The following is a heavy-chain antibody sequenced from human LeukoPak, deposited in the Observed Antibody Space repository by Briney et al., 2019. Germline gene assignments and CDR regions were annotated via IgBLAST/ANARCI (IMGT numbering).Heavy chain of an antibody. Sequence: GGSLRLSCAASGFTFSDYYMSWIRQAPGKGLEWVSYISSSGSIIYYADSVKGRFTISRDNAKNSLYLQMNSLRAEDTAVYYCARDSPKLYYYYGVDVWGKGTTVTVSS. CDR2: ISSSGSII. CDR3: ARDSPKLYYYYGVDV. D-gene: IGHD1-7*01. CDR1: GFTFSDYY. V-gene: IGHV3-11*01. J-gene: IGHJ6*04.